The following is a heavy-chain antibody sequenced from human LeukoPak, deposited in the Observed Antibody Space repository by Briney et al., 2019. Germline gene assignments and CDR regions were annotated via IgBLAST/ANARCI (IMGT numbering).Heavy chain of an antibody. J-gene: IGHJ5*02. Sequence: GGSLRLSCAASGFTFSSYAMSWVRQAPGKGLEWASAISGSGGSTYYADSVKGRFTISRDNSKNTLYLQMNSLRAEDTAVYYCAKEWGIVVVPAAMPGYNWFDPWGQGTLVTVSS. V-gene: IGHV3-23*01. D-gene: IGHD2-2*01. CDR1: GFTFSSYA. CDR2: ISGSGGST. CDR3: AKEWGIVVVPAAMPGYNWFDP.